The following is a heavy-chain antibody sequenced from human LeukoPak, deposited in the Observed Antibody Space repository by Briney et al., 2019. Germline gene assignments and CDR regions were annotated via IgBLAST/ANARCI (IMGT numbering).Heavy chain of an antibody. D-gene: IGHD2-2*01. CDR1: GFTVSSNY. CDR3: AREDQAPHED. Sequence: GGSLRLSCAASGFTVSSNYMSWVRQAPGKGLEWVSVIYSGGSTYYADSVKGRFTISRDNAKNSLYLEMNSLRVEDTAVYYCAREDQAPHEDWGQGTLVTVSS. V-gene: IGHV3-66*01. J-gene: IGHJ4*02. CDR2: IYSGGST.